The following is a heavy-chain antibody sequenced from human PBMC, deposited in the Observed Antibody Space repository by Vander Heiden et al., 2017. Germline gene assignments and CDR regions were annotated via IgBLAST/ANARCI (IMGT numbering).Heavy chain of an antibody. J-gene: IGHJ4*02. Sequence: EVQLLESGGGLVYPGGSLRLSCAASGLNFSSFAMGWVRQAPGKGLEWVSGITGSGGGAYYTDSVKGRFTISRDNSKNTLFLQMNSLRADDTALYYCAKGQTLRAVKIDYWGQGTLVTVSS. CDR3: AKGQTLRAVKIDY. V-gene: IGHV3-23*01. CDR2: ITGSGGGA. D-gene: IGHD3-10*01. CDR1: GLNFSSFA.